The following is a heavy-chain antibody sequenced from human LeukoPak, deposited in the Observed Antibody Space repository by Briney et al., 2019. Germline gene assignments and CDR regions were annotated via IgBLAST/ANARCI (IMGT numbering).Heavy chain of an antibody. CDR1: GYTFTGSY. CDR2: INPNSGGT. Sequence: ASVKVSCKASGYTFTGSYMHWVRQAPGQGLEWMGWINPNSGGTNYAQKFQGRVTMTRDTSISTAYMELSRLRSDDTAAYYCATSGYCSSTSCSAFDYYYCYGMDVWGQGTTVTVSS. D-gene: IGHD2-2*01. J-gene: IGHJ6*02. CDR3: ATSGYCSSTSCSAFDYYYCYGMDV. V-gene: IGHV1-2*02.